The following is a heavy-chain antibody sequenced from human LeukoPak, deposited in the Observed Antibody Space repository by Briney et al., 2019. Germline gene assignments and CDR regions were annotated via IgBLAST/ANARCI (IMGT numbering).Heavy chain of an antibody. J-gene: IGHJ4*02. CDR3: ARVKILRFDPTGFDY. D-gene: IGHD3-16*01. CDR2: ISSSGSTI. Sequence: GGSLRLSCAASGFTFSSYEMNWVRQAPGKGLEWVSYISSSGSTIYYADSVKGRFTIPRDNAKNSLYLQMNSLRAEDTAVYYCARVKILRFDPTGFDYWGQGTLVTVSS. CDR1: GFTFSSYE. V-gene: IGHV3-48*03.